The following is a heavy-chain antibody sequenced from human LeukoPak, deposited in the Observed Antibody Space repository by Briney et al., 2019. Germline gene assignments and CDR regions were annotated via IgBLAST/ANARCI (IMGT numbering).Heavy chain of an antibody. CDR3: ARAFYPGYYSYMAV. V-gene: IGHV4-59*01. J-gene: IGHJ6*03. CDR1: GGSISSYY. Sequence: SETLSLTCTVSGGSISSYYWSWIRQPPGKGLEWIGYIYYSGSTNYNPSLKSRVTISVDTSKNQFSLKLSSVTAADTAVYYCARAFYPGYYSYMAVWGKGTTVTVSS. D-gene: IGHD3-3*02. CDR2: IYYSGST.